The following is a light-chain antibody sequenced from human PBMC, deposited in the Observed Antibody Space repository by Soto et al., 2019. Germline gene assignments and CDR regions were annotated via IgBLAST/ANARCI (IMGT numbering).Light chain of an antibody. Sequence: QSALTQPASVSGSPGQSITISCTGTSSDVGTCNLVSWYQQHPDKAPKLIIFEVDKRPSGVSDRFSGSKSGNRASLTISGLQAEDEADYYCCSYASSITWVFGGGTKLTVL. V-gene: IGLV2-23*02. CDR1: SSDVGTCNL. J-gene: IGLJ3*02. CDR2: EVD. CDR3: CSYASSITWV.